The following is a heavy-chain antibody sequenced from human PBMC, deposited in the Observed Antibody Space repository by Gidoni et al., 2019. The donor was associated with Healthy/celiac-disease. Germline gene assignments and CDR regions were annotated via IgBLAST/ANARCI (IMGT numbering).Heavy chain of an antibody. CDR2: IRSKAYGGTT. J-gene: IGHJ4*02. CDR3: TRDRRGYSYGRDPSSFDY. V-gene: IGHV3-49*03. D-gene: IGHD5-18*01. CDR1: GFTFGDYA. Sequence: EVQRVESGGGLVQPGRSLRLSCTASGFTFGDYAMSWFRQAPGTGLEWVGFIRSKAYGGTTEYAASVKGRFTISRDDSKSIAYLQMNSLKTEDTAVYYCTRDRRGYSYGRDPSSFDYWGQGTLVTVSS.